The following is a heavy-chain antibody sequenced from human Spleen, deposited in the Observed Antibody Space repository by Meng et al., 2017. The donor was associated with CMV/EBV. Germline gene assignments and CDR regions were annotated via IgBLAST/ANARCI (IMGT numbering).Heavy chain of an antibody. V-gene: IGHV3-21*04. CDR3: AKHPYSNGWYYSIDY. Sequence: GESLKISCAASGFTFSSYSMNWVRQAPGKGLEWVSSISSSSSYIYYADSVKGRFTISRDNSKNTLYLQMNSLRAEDTAVYYCAKHPYSNGWYYSIDYWGQGILVTVSS. CDR1: GFTFSSYS. J-gene: IGHJ4*02. CDR2: ISSSSSYI. D-gene: IGHD6-19*01.